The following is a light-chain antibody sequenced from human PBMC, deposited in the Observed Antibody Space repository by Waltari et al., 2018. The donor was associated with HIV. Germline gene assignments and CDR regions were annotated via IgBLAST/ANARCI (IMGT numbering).Light chain of an antibody. CDR1: SSTIGTNS. CDR2: TNN. V-gene: IGLV1-44*01. J-gene: IGLJ3*02. Sequence: QSTLTQPPSASGTPGQRITVSCSGSSSTIGTNSVNWYQQLPRPAPTLIIYTNNQPPSGVPDRFSGYKSGTSASLAITGLQSEDEADYYCAVWDDSLNVWFFGGGTKLTVL. CDR3: AVWDDSLNVWF.